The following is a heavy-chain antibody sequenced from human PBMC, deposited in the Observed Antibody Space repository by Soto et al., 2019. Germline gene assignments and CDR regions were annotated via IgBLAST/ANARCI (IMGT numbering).Heavy chain of an antibody. Sequence: EVQLVESGGGLVQPGGSLRLTCAASGFTFNSYDMHWVRQATGKRLEWVSGIAPGGDPYYPASVKGRFSISRENARNSLYLQMNSLRAGDTAVYYCSSGAMDDGFDIWGQGPMVTVSS. V-gene: IGHV3-13*05. CDR3: SSGAMDDGFDI. CDR1: GFTFNSYD. D-gene: IGHD3-10*01. J-gene: IGHJ3*02. CDR2: IAPGGDP.